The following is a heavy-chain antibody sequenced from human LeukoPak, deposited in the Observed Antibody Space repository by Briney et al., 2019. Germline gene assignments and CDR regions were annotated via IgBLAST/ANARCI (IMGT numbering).Heavy chain of an antibody. J-gene: IGHJ4*02. CDR3: ARDGAAAGTFPY. D-gene: IGHD6-13*01. CDR2: ISSSSSYI. Sequence: GGSLRLSCAASGFTFSSYSMNWVRQAPGKGLEWVSSISSSSSYIYYADSVKGRFTISRDNAKNSLYLQMNSPRAEDTAVYYCARDGAAAGTFPYWGQGTLVTVSS. CDR1: GFTFSSYS. V-gene: IGHV3-21*01.